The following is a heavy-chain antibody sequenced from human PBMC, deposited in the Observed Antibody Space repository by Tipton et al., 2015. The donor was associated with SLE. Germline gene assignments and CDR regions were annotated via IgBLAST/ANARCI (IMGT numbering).Heavy chain of an antibody. CDR2: IYHSGST. V-gene: IGHV4-38-2*02. CDR1: GYSISSGYY. D-gene: IGHD4-17*01. Sequence: TLSLTCTVSGYSISSGYYWGWIRQPPGKGLEWIGSIYHSGSTYYNPSLKSRVTISVDTSKNQFSLKLSSVTAADTAVYYCARHGSMTTVTPFDYWGQGTLVTVSS. CDR3: ARHGSMTTVTPFDY. J-gene: IGHJ4*02.